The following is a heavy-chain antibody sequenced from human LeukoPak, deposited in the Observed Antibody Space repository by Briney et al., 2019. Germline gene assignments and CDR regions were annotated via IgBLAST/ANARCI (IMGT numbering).Heavy chain of an antibody. CDR3: TRDVVVVVPAAPYGMDV. CDR1: GFTFCDYA. J-gene: IGHJ6*02. CDR2: IRSKAYGGTT. Sequence: GGSLRLSCTASGFTFCDYAMSWFRQAPGKGLEWVGFIRSKAYGGTTEYAASVKGRFTISRDDSKSIAYLQMNSLKTEDTAVYYCTRDVVVVVPAAPYGMDVWGQGTTVTVSS. V-gene: IGHV3-49*03. D-gene: IGHD2-2*01.